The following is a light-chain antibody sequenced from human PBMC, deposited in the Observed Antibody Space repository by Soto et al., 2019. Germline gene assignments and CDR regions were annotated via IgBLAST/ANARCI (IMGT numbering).Light chain of an antibody. CDR3: SSYTSSSTLTV. CDR1: SSDVGGYNY. CDR2: DVS. V-gene: IGLV2-14*01. J-gene: IGLJ2*01. Sequence: QSALTQPASVSGSPGQSITISCTGTSSDVGGYNYVSWYQQHPGKAPKLMIYDVSNRPSGVSNRFSGSKSGNTASLTISGLQAEDEADYYCSSYTSSSTLTVFGGGTKHTVL.